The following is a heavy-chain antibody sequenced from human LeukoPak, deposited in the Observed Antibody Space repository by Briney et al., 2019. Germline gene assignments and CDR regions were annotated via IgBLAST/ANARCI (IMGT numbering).Heavy chain of an antibody. J-gene: IGHJ3*02. CDR2: ISYDGSNK. V-gene: IGHV3-30*18. CDR1: GFTFSSYG. CDR3: AKLQGRIVVVPAATHDAFDI. Sequence: GGSLRLSCAASGFTFSSYGMHWVRQAPGKGLEWVAVISYDGSNKYYADSVKGRFTISRDNSKNTLYLQMNSLRAEDTAVYYCAKLQGRIVVVPAATHDAFDIWGQGTMVTVSS. D-gene: IGHD2-2*01.